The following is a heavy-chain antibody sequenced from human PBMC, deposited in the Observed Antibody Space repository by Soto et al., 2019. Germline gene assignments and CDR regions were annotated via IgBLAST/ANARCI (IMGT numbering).Heavy chain of an antibody. V-gene: IGHV3-11*04. CDR1: GFTFSDYY. CDR2: VSSRGSII. CDR3: ARVPSGSYHYFDY. J-gene: IGHJ4*02. D-gene: IGHD6-13*01. Sequence: PGGSLRLSCAASGFTFSDYYMSWVRQAPGKGLEWVSYVSSRGSIIVYADSVKGRFTISRDNAQNSLYLQVNSLRAEDTAVYYCARVPSGSYHYFDYWGQGTLVTVSS.